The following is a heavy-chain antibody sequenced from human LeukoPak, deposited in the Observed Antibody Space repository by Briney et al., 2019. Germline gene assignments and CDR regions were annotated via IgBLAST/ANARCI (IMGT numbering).Heavy chain of an antibody. J-gene: IGHJ4*02. Sequence: PGGSLRLSCAASGFTFSRSWMHWVRQAPGKGLEWVSAISGSGVNSYYADSVKGRFTISRDNSKNTLYLQLNGLRAEDTAVYYCANYCSGTSCYASNWNYWGQGTLVIVSS. D-gene: IGHD2-2*01. CDR1: GFTFSRSW. CDR2: ISGSGVNS. V-gene: IGHV3-23*01. CDR3: ANYCSGTSCYASNWNY.